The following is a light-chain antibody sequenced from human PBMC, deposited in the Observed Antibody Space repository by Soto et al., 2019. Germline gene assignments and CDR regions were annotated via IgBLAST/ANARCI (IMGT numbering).Light chain of an antibody. V-gene: IGLV2-14*01. CDR2: DVS. CDR3: SSYTSSSRV. CDR1: SSDVGGYNY. Sequence: SVLTQAASVSGSPGQSITISCTGTSSDVGGYNYVSWYQQHPGKAPKLMIYDVSNRPSGVSNRFSGSKSGNTASLTISGLQAEDEADYYCSSYTSSSRVFGTGTKVTVL. J-gene: IGLJ1*01.